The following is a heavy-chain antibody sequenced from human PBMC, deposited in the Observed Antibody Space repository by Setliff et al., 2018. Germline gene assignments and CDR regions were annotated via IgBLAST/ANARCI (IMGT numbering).Heavy chain of an antibody. CDR3: ARGPTIVDWFFEL. CDR2: VYHGWTT. V-gene: IGHV4-59*01. D-gene: IGHD3-22*01. Sequence: PSETLSLTCTVSGDSTSRYFWNWIRQPPGKGLEWIGSVYHGWTTNYKPSLKRRVTISEDMSKNQVSLTLTSVTAADTAVYYCARGPTIVDWFFELWGRGTLVTVSS. CDR1: GDSTSRYF. J-gene: IGHJ2*01.